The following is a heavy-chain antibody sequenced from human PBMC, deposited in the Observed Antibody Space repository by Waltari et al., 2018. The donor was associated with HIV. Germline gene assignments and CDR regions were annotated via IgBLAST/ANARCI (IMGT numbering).Heavy chain of an antibody. D-gene: IGHD3-10*01. CDR2: LNGDGTTN. CDR3: ARRHATEGVLDL. V-gene: IGHV3-74*01. CDR1: GFTFSNFW. J-gene: IGHJ2*01. Sequence: EVQLLESGGGLVQPGGSLRLSCAASGFTFSNFWMHWVRQVPGKGPVWFSLLNGDGTTNPYADSVKGRFTISRDNTRDALYLQMNSLRAEDTAVYYCARRHATEGVLDLWGRGTLVTVSS.